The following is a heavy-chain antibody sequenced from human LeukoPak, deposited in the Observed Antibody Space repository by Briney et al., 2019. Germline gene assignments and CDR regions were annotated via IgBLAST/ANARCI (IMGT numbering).Heavy chain of an antibody. D-gene: IGHD6-13*01. V-gene: IGHV4-61*01. Sequence: PSETLSLTCTVSGYSISSDYYWSWIRQPPGKGLEWIGYIYYSGSTNYNPSLKSRVTISVDTSKNQFSLKLSSVTAADTAVYYCARLFVAAAGTGGYYYYYMDVWGKGTTVTVSS. CDR2: IYYSGST. CDR1: GYSISSDYY. J-gene: IGHJ6*03. CDR3: ARLFVAAAGTGGYYYYYMDV.